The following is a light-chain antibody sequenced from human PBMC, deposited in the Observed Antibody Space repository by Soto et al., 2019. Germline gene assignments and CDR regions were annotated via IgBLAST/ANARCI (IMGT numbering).Light chain of an antibody. CDR2: DVS. J-gene: IGLJ2*01. CDR1: SSDIGGYNF. CDR3: SSYTSSRTLL. Sequence: QSALTQPASVSGSPGQSITISCTGTSSDIGGYNFVSWYQQHPGKAPKLMIYDVSNRPSGTSNRFSGSKSGNTASLTISGLQAEDEADYYCSSYTSSRTLLFGGGTKVTVL. V-gene: IGLV2-14*01.